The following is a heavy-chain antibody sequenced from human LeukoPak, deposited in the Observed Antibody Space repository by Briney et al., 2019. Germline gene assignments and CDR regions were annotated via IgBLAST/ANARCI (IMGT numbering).Heavy chain of an antibody. D-gene: IGHD3-16*01. J-gene: IGHJ4*02. V-gene: IGHV1-2*02. CDR1: VYTFTRYY. CDR3: ARVDPINLGIPDF. CDR2: INPKSGGT. Sequence: ASVTVSCTASVYTFTRYYIHWVRQAPGKGLEWMGWINPKSGGTNYVHRLQGRVTLTRDTSINTSYMELSRLRSDDTAVYYCARVDPINLGIPDFWGQGSLVTVSS.